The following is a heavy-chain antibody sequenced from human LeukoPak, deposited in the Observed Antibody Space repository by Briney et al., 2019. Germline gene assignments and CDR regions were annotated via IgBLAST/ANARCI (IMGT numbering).Heavy chain of an antibody. CDR1: GFTFNSYS. J-gene: IGHJ4*02. V-gene: IGHV3-21*01. CDR3: AREGGGLHYFDY. Sequence: PGGSLRLSCAASGFTFNSYSVNWVRQAPGKGLEWVSSLSSSSRYIYYAESVKGRFTISRDNAKNSLYLEMSSLRAEDTAVYYCAREGGGLHYFDYWGQGTLVTVSS. CDR2: LSSSSRYI. D-gene: IGHD3-16*01.